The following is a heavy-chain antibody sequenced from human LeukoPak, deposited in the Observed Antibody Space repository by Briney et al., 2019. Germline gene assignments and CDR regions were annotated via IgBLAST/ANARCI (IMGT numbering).Heavy chain of an antibody. CDR1: GGTFSSYA. Sequence: SVKVSCKASGGTFSSYAISWVRHAPGQGLEWMGRIIPILGIANYAQKFQGRVTITADKSTSTAYMELSSLRSEDTAVYYCARARDGYNIATLYYFDYWGQGTLVTVSS. CDR3: ARARDGYNIATLYYFDY. J-gene: IGHJ4*02. D-gene: IGHD5-24*01. V-gene: IGHV1-69*04. CDR2: IIPILGIA.